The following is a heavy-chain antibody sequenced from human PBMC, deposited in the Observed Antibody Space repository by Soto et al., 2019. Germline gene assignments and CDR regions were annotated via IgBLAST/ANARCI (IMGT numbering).Heavy chain of an antibody. D-gene: IGHD2-2*01. V-gene: IGHV4-30-2*01. Sequence: QLQLQESGSGLVKPSQTLSLTCAVSGGSISSGGYSWSWIRQPPGKGLEWIGYIYHSGSTYYNPSLKSRVNISVDRSKNQFSLKLSSVTAADTAVYYCARGGNIVVVPASSYDYYGMDVWGQGTTVTVSS. CDR3: ARGGNIVVVPASSYDYYGMDV. CDR2: IYHSGST. J-gene: IGHJ6*02. CDR1: GGSISSGGYS.